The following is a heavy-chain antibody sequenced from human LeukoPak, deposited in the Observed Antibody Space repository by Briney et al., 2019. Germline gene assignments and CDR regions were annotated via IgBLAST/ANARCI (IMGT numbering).Heavy chain of an antibody. V-gene: IGHV4-34*01. J-gene: IGHJ4*02. D-gene: IGHD6-13*01. Sequence: PSETLSLTCAVYGGSFSGYYWSWIRQPPGKELEWIGEINHSGSTNYNPSLKSRVTISVDTSKNQFSLKLSSVTAADTAVYYCARVGSSSWFPLDYWGQGTLVTVSS. CDR2: INHSGST. CDR3: ARVGSSSWFPLDY. CDR1: GGSFSGYY.